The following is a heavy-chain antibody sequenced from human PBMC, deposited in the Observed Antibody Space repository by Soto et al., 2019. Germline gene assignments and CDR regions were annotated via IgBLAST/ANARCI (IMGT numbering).Heavy chain of an antibody. J-gene: IGHJ4*02. CDR3: ATTDAPLGPS. Sequence: QVQLVQSGAEVQKPGSSVRVSCKPSGVSFSSYAINWVRQAPGQGLEWLGAIIAVSGPTNVAQKFQDRVTITADDRTSTVFLDLGSLRSEDTAVYFSATTDAPLGPSWGQGTLVTVSS. V-gene: IGHV1-69*01. CDR1: GVSFSSYA. CDR2: IIAVSGPT.